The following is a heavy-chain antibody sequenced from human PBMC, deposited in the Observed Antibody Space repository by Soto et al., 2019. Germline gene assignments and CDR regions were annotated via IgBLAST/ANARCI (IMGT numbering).Heavy chain of an antibody. V-gene: IGHV1-69*12. D-gene: IGHD2-2*01. CDR1: GGTFSSYA. CDR2: IIPIFGTA. Sequence: QVQLVQSGAEVKKPGSSVKVSCKASGGTFSSYAISWVRQAPGQGLEWMGGIIPIFGTANYAQKFQGRVTITADESTSTAYMGLSSLRSEETAVYYCARDLVLVPAGLPGGRSTDIYYYCGMDVWGQGTTVTVSS. J-gene: IGHJ6*02. CDR3: ARDLVLVPAGLPGGRSTDIYYYCGMDV.